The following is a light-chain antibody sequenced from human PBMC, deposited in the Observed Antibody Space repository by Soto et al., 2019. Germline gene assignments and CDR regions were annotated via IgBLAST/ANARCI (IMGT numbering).Light chain of an antibody. J-gene: IGKJ2*01. CDR1: QDIRVD. CDR2: AAS. V-gene: IGKV1-6*01. Sequence: AIQMTQYPPSLSASVGDRVIITCRASQDIRVDVGWLKQRPGHAPNXXSYAASTLHTGVPSTFTGSGSGTDFTLTINDLQPEDVETYFCLQDYDFPYTFGQGTKVDIK. CDR3: LQDYDFPYT.